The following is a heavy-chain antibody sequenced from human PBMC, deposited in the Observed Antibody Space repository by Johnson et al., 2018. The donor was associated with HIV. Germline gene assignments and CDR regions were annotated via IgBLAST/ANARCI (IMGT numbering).Heavy chain of an antibody. J-gene: IGHJ3*02. Sequence: VQLVESGGGLVQPGGSLRLSCAASGFTVSTNYMTWVRQAPGKGLECVSLIYSDGNTYYADSVKGRFTISRDNSKNTLYLQMNSLRAEDTAVYYCARDRNHYDFWSGYYYDAFDIWGQGTMVTVSS. V-gene: IGHV3-66*01. CDR2: IYSDGNT. CDR1: GFTVSTNY. CDR3: ARDRNHYDFWSGYYYDAFDI. D-gene: IGHD3-3*01.